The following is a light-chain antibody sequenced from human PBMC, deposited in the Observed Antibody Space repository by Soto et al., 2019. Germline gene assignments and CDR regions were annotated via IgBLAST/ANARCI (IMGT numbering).Light chain of an antibody. CDR1: SSDIGAYYS. CDR3: SSYTSGSSHYV. Sequence: LTQPASVSGSPGQSITISCTGTSSDIGAYYSVSWYQHHPGKAPKLIIYGVTNRPSGVSNRFSGSKSGNTASLTISGLQAEDEADYHCSSYTSGSSHYVFGTGTKVTVL. J-gene: IGLJ1*01. CDR2: GVT. V-gene: IGLV2-14*01.